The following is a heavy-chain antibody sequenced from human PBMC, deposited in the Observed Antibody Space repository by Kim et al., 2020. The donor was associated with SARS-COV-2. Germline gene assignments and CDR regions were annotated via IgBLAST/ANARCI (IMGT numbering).Heavy chain of an antibody. D-gene: IGHD3-10*01. V-gene: IGHV3-30*18. CDR1: GFTFSSYG. CDR2: ISYDGSNK. CDR3: AKDRNYYGSGSWILDY. Sequence: GGSLRLSCAASGFTFSSYGMHWVRQAPGKGLEWVAVISYDGSNKYYADSVKGRFTISRDNSKNTLYLQMNSLRAEDTAVYYCAKDRNYYGSGSWILDYWGQGTLVTVSS. J-gene: IGHJ4*02.